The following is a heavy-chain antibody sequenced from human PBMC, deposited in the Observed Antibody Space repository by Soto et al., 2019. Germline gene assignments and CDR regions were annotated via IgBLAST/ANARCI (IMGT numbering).Heavy chain of an antibody. J-gene: IGHJ4*02. CDR2: INAGNGNT. Sequence: ASVKVSCKASGYTFTSYAMHWVRQAPGQRLEWMGWINAGNGNTKYSQRFRGRVTITRDTSASTAYMELSSLRSEDTAVYYCASTELHSGSHYGGAIDYWGQGTLVTVSS. V-gene: IGHV1-3*01. CDR1: GYTFTSYA. CDR3: ASTELHSGSHYGGAIDY. D-gene: IGHD1-26*01.